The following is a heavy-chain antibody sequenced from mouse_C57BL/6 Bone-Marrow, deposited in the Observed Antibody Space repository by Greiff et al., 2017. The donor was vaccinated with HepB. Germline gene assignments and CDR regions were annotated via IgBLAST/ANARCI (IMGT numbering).Heavy chain of an antibody. CDR1: GYAFTNYL. Sequence: QVQLQQSGAELVRPGTSVKVSCKASGYAFTNYLIEWVKQRPGQGLEWIGVINPGSGGTNYNEKFKGKATLTAYKSSSTAYMQLSSLTSEDSAVYFCERLGHWYFDVWGTVATVTVSS. CDR2: INPGSGGT. CDR3: ERLGHWYFDV. V-gene: IGHV1-54*01. J-gene: IGHJ1*03.